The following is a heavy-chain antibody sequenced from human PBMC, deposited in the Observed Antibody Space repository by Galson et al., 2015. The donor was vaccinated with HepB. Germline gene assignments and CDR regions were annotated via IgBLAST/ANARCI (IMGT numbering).Heavy chain of an antibody. V-gene: IGHV3-11*06. CDR2: ISSSSSYT. CDR1: GFTFSDYY. Sequence: SLRLSCAASGFTFSDYYMSWIRQAPGKGLEWVSYISSSSSYTNYADSVKGRFTVSRDNAKNSLYLQMNSLRAEDTAVYYCAKEDEYSSPYGMDVWGQGTTVTVSS. CDR3: AKEDEYSSPYGMDV. D-gene: IGHD6-6*01. J-gene: IGHJ6*02.